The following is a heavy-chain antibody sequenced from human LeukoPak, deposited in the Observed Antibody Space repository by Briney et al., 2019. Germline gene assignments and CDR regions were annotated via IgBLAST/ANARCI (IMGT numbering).Heavy chain of an antibody. CDR3: ARSRRYQLLRHAFDI. V-gene: IGHV4-34*01. CDR2: INHSGST. Sequence: PSETLSLTCAVYGGSFSGYYWSWIRQPPGKGLEWLGEINHSGSTNYNPSLKSRVTISVDTSKNQFPLKLSSVTAADTAVYYCARSRRYQLLRHAFDIWGQGTMVTVSS. CDR1: GGSFSGYY. J-gene: IGHJ3*02. D-gene: IGHD2-2*01.